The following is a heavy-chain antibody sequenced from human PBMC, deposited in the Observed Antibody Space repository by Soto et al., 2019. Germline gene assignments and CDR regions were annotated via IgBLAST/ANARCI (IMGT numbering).Heavy chain of an antibody. Sequence: PSETLSLTCTVSGGSISGYYWSWMRLPPEKGLEWIGNIHYSGSTNYNPSLKSRVTISVDTSKNQVSLKLNSVTAADTAVYYCAGHYCSGGDCYYFDYWGQGTLVTVSS. J-gene: IGHJ4*02. CDR1: GGSISGYY. CDR2: IHYSGST. CDR3: AGHYCSGGDCYYFDY. V-gene: IGHV4-59*08. D-gene: IGHD2-21*02.